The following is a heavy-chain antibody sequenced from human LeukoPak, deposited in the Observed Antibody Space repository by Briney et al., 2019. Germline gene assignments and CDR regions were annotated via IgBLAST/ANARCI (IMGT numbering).Heavy chain of an antibody. Sequence: ASVKVSCRASGYTFTDYYMHWLRQAPGQGLEWMGWINPNSGVTNYAQKFHGRVTLTRDTSIGTAYMDLTRLTSDDTAVYYCAREGDRSSDTSGSYPLDYWGQGTLVTVSS. CDR3: AREGDRSSDTSGSYPLDY. V-gene: IGHV1-2*02. CDR1: GYTFTDYY. D-gene: IGHD1-26*01. CDR2: INPNSGVT. J-gene: IGHJ4*02.